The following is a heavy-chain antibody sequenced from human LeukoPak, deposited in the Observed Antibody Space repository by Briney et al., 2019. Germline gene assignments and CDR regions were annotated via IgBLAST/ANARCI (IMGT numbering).Heavy chain of an antibody. J-gene: IGHJ4*02. CDR1: GFDFTAYG. D-gene: IGHD5-18*01. V-gene: IGHV5-51*01. CDR2: ILPGGTHS. CDR3: ARHFNSAWFGF. Sequence: GESLRISWKCSGFDFTAYGIAWVRHMPGKGREWMRKILPGGTHSRYSPAFRGQVTMPADKSTTTVYLQWSSLKASDTAMYYCARHFNSAWFGFWGQGSLVTVSS.